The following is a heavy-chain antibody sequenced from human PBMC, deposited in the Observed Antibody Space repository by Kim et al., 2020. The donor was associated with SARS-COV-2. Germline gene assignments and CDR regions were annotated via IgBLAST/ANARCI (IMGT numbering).Heavy chain of an antibody. V-gene: IGHV3-21*01. D-gene: IGHD3-22*01. CDR3: ARDLDYYDSSGYFASGWDYYYGMDV. CDR2: ISSSSSYI. Sequence: GGSLRLSCAASGFTFSSYSMNWVRQAPGKGLEWVSSISSSSSYIYYADSVKGRFTISRDNAKNSLYLQMNSLRAEDTAVYYCARDLDYYDSSGYFASGWDYYYGMDVWGQGTTVTVSS. CDR1: GFTFSSYS. J-gene: IGHJ6*02.